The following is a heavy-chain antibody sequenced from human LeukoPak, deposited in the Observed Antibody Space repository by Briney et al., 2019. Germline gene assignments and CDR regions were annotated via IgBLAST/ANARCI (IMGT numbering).Heavy chain of an antibody. V-gene: IGHV1-46*01. J-gene: IGHJ3*02. CDR3: ARDDAFDI. CDR1: GGTFSSYA. Sequence: GASVKVSCKASGGTFSSYAISWVRQAPGQGLEWMGIINPSGGSTSYAQKFQGRVTMTRDMSTGTVYMELSSLRSEDTAVYYCARDDAFDIWGQGTMVTVSS. CDR2: INPSGGST.